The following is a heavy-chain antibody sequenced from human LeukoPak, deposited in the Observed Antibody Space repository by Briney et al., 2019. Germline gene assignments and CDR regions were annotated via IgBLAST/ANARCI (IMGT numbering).Heavy chain of an antibody. CDR2: ISLDGKNE. V-gene: IGHV3-30*04. CDR3: AAHLGSGWHLDY. J-gene: IGHJ4*02. D-gene: IGHD6-19*01. CDR1: GLSFTTKA. Sequence: PGRSLRLSCVASGLSFTTKAMHWVRQAPGEGLEWMSYISLDGKNESYADSVRGRFTISRDKSRNTVYLQMNSLRPEDTAVYYCAAHLGSGWHLDYWGQGIRVTVSP.